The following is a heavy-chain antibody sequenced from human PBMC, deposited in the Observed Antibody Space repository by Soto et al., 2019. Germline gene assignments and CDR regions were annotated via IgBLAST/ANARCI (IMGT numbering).Heavy chain of an antibody. D-gene: IGHD3-22*01. V-gene: IGHV1-58*02. Sequence: SVKVSCKASGFTFTSAARQWGRQACGQRLEWIGWIVVGSGNTNYAQKFQERVTITRDMSTSTAYMELSSLRSEDTAVYYCARGHRSSGKIFDSWGQGTLVTVSS. CDR1: GFTFTSAA. CDR2: IVVGSGNT. J-gene: IGHJ4*02. CDR3: ARGHRSSGKIFDS.